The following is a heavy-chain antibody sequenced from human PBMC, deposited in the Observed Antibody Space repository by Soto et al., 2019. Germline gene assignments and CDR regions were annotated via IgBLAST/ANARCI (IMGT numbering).Heavy chain of an antibody. Sequence: SETLSLTCSFSCAALNSGNYYWSWIRQVPGKGLEWIGHIYVTGAVDYNPSLRDRITISQDTSERQFSLNLRLVTAADTAVYYCARLRIATNNYKWFDPWGQGTLVTVSS. CDR1: CAALNSGNYY. D-gene: IGHD2-21*01. CDR2: IYVTGAV. CDR3: ARLRIATNNYKWFDP. V-gene: IGHV4-31*03. J-gene: IGHJ5*02.